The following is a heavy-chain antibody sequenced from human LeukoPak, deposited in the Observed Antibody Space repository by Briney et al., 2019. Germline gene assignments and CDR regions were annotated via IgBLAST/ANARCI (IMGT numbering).Heavy chain of an antibody. J-gene: IGHJ4*02. V-gene: IGHV1-18*01. CDR2: ISAYNGNT. Sequence: ASVKVSCKASGYTFTSHGISWVRQAPGQGLEWMGWISAYNGNTNYAQKLQGRVTMTTDTSTSTAYMELRSLRSDDTAVYYCARGPNSIVGATMNDYWGQGTLVTVSS. CDR1: GYTFTSHG. D-gene: IGHD1-26*01. CDR3: ARGPNSIVGATMNDY.